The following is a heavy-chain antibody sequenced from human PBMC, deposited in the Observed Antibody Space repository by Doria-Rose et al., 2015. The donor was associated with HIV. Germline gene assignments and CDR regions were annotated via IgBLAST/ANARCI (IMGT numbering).Heavy chain of an antibody. D-gene: IGHD6-13*01. J-gene: IGHJ4*02. CDR3: ARIKSSRWYHKYYFDF. V-gene: IGHV2-26*01. CDR1: GVSLSSPGMG. Sequence: QVTLKESGPVLVKPTETLTLTCTVSGVSLSSPGMGVSWIRQPPGKALEWLANIFSDDERSYKTSLKSRLIISRGTSKSQVVLTMTDMGPVDTATYYCARIKSSRWYHKYYFDFWGQGTLVIVSA. CDR2: IFSDDER.